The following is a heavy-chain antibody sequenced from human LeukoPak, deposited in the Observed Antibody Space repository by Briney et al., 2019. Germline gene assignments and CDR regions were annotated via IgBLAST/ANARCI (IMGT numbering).Heavy chain of an antibody. Sequence: ASVKVSCKASGYTFTSYDINWVRQATGQGLEWMGWMNPNSGNTGYAQKFQGRVTITRNASISTAYMELSSLRSEDTAVYYCARGGRANYYDSSGPTEFFFDYWGKGTLVTVSS. J-gene: IGHJ4*02. CDR1: GYTFTSYD. CDR2: MNPNSGNT. D-gene: IGHD3-22*01. CDR3: ARGGRANYYDSSGPTEFFFDY. V-gene: IGHV1-8*03.